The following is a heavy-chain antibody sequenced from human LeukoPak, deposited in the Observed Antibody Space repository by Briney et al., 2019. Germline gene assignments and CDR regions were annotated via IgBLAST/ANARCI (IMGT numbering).Heavy chain of an antibody. CDR3: ARGQDYDILTGASYYFDY. V-gene: IGHV1-2*02. Sequence: ASVKVSCKASGYTFTGYYMHWVRQAPGQGLEWMGWINPNSGGTNYAQKFQGRVTMTRDTSISTAYMELSRLRSDDTAVYYCARGQDYDILTGASYYFDYWGQGTLVTVSS. J-gene: IGHJ4*02. CDR1: GYTFTGYY. CDR2: INPNSGGT. D-gene: IGHD3-9*01.